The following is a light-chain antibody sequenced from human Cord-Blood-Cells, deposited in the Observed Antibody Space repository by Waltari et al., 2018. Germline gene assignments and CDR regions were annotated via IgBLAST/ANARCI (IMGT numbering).Light chain of an antibody. J-gene: IGLJ3*02. V-gene: IGLV2-14*01. CDR1: SSDVGGYNH. Sequence: QSALTQPASVSGPPGQSITISCTGTSSDVGGYNHVPWYQQHPGKPPKLMIYDVSKRPSGVSNRFSGSKSGNTASLTISGLQAEDEADYYCSSYTSSSRVFGGGTKLTVL. CDR3: SSYTSSSRV. CDR2: DVS.